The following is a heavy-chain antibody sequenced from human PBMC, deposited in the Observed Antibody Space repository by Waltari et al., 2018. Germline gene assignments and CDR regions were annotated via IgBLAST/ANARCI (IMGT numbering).Heavy chain of an antibody. J-gene: IGHJ1*01. CDR1: GFTFNNFW. CDR3: ARALGAADSF. D-gene: IGHD2-21*01. V-gene: IGHV3-7*04. Sequence: EVQLVESGGDLVQPGGSLSLSCAASGFTFNNFWMHWVRQAPGKGLEWVANIYQNGSVKFYVDSVKGRFIGSRDNANNSLYLRMNGLRAEDTAVYYCARALGAADSFWGQGTLVTVSS. CDR2: IYQNGSVK.